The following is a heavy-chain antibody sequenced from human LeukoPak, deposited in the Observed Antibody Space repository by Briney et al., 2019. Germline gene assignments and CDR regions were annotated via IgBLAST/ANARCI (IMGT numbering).Heavy chain of an antibody. V-gene: IGHV3-30-3*01. J-gene: IGHJ4*02. CDR1: GFTFSSNA. CDR2: ISFDGSAK. D-gene: IGHD6-13*01. CDR3: ARDLGSSWSLDF. Sequence: GGSLRLSCAASGFTFSSNAIHWVRQAPGKGLEWMAVISFDGSAKYYADSVKGRFTISRDNSKNILDLQMNSLRPEDTAVYYCARDLGSSWSLDFWGQGTLVTVSS.